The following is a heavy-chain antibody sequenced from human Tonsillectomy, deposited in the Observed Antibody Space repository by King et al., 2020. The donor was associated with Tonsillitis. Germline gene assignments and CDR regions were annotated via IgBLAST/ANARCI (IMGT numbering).Heavy chain of an antibody. V-gene: IGHV6-1*01. Sequence: VQLQQSGPGLVKPSQTLSLTCAISGDSVSSNSAAWNWIRQSPSRGLEWLGRTYYRSQWYYNYAVSVTGRITINADTSKNHFSLQLNSVTPEDTAVYYCARAPRPVRGMAVWGQGTTVTVSS. J-gene: IGHJ6*02. D-gene: IGHD3-16*02. CDR3: ARAPRPVRGMAV. CDR2: TYYRSQWYY. CDR1: GDSVSSNSAA.